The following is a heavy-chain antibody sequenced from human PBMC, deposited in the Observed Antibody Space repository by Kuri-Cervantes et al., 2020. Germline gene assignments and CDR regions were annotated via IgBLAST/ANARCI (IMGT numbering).Heavy chain of an antibody. CDR1: GFTFSSYD. D-gene: IGHD6-13*01. V-gene: IGHV3-13*01. J-gene: IGHJ6*02. CDR2: IGTAGDT. CDR3: ARHSSRWGMDV. Sequence: GESLKISCAASGFTFSSYDMHWVRQATGKGLEWVSAIGTAGDTYYPGSVKGRFTISRENAKNSLYLQMNSLRAGDTAVYYCARHSSRWGMDVWGQGTTVTVSS.